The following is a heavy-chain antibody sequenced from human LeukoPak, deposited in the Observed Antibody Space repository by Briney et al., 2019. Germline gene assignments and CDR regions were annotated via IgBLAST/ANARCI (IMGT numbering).Heavy chain of an antibody. Sequence: SQTLSLTCTVSGGSISSGGYYWSWIRQHPGKGLEWIVYIYYSGSTYYNPSLKSRVTISVDTSKNQFSLKLSSVTAADTAVYYCARDRGYSSSWYIDYWGQGTLVTVSS. CDR2: IYYSGST. D-gene: IGHD6-13*01. J-gene: IGHJ4*02. CDR3: ARDRGYSSSWYIDY. V-gene: IGHV4-31*03. CDR1: GGSISSGGYY.